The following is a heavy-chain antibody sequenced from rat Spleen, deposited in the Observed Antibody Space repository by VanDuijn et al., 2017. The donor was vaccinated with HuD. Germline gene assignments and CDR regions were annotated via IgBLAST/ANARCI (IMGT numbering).Heavy chain of an antibody. CDR3: TRSYGGYTSNWFPY. CDR2: IWSSGLT. D-gene: IGHD1-11*01. J-gene: IGHJ3*01. CDR1: GFSLTSYH. V-gene: IGHV2-15*01. Sequence: QVQLKESGPGLVQPSQTLSLTCTVSGFSLTSYHVSWVCQPPGKGLEWMGAIWSSGLTDYDSVLKSRLSISRDISKRQVFLRMNSLKTDDTSIYFCTRSYGGYTSNWFPYWGQGTLVTVSS.